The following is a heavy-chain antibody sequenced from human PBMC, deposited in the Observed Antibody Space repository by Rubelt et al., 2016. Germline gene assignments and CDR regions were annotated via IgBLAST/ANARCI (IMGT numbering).Heavy chain of an antibody. CDR2: IYASGST. V-gene: IGHV4-59*01. Sequence: QLQLQESGPGLVKPSETLSLTCPVSGGSLSSYYWDWIRQPPGKGLEWIGNIYASGSTHYNPSLQSRGTISVDTSNNQFSLMWSSGAAADTAVYYCARGMVASTPWTTLGYWGQGTLVTVSS. D-gene: IGHD2-15*01. CDR1: GGSLSSYY. J-gene: IGHJ4*02. CDR3: ARGMVASTPWTTLGY.